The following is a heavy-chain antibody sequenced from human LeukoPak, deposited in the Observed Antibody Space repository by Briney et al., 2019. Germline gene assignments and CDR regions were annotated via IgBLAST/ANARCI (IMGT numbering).Heavy chain of an antibody. D-gene: IGHD3-3*01. CDR3: AKRGYDFWSGSKKNYYMDV. CDR2: IWYDGSNK. CDR1: GFTFSSYG. V-gene: IGHV3-33*06. J-gene: IGHJ6*03. Sequence: PGRSLRLSCAASGFTFSSYGMHWVRQAPGKGLEWVAVIWYDGSNKYYADSVKGRFTISRDNSKNTLYLQMNSLRAEDTAVYYCAKRGYDFWSGSKKNYYMDVWGKGTTVTVSS.